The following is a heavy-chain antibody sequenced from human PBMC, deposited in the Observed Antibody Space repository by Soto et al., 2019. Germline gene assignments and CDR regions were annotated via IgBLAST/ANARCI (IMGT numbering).Heavy chain of an antibody. CDR2: ISYSGTT. D-gene: IGHD3-16*01. V-gene: IGHV4-59*01. Sequence: QVRLQEWGPGLVKPSETLSLTCIVSRGSISNYFWTWIRQPPVRGLEWIGYISYSGTTNYNASLNSGVTISVDTSANQFSLWVRSVTAADTAVYYCARIRGLGEVSAYFVQWCQGARVTVSS. CDR3: ARIRGLGEVSAYFVQ. CDR1: RGSISNYF. J-gene: IGHJ4*02.